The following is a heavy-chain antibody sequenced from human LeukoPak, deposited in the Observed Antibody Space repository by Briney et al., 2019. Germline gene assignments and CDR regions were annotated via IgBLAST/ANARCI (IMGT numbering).Heavy chain of an antibody. CDR2: IYHSGST. Sequence: SETLSLTCAVSGGSISSGGYSWSWIRQPPGKGLEWIGYIYHSGSTYYNPSLKSRVTISVDRSKNQFSLKLSSVTAADTAVYYCARQGSIAVAGMGSRYFDYWGQGTLVTVSS. V-gene: IGHV4-30-2*01. CDR1: GGSISSGGYS. J-gene: IGHJ4*02. D-gene: IGHD6-19*01. CDR3: ARQGSIAVAGMGSRYFDY.